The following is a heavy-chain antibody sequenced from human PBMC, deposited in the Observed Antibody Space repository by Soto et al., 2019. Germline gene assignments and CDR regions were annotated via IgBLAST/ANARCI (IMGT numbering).Heavy chain of an antibody. D-gene: IGHD2-2*01. CDR2: ISPGDSDA. J-gene: IGHJ5*02. CDR1: GYSFSSYW. V-gene: IGHV5-51*01. Sequence: GASLKISCKGSGYSFSSYWIAWVRHTPGKGLEWMGIISPGDSDARYSPSLQGQVTISADNSSSTAYVQWSSLKASDTAIYYCARLAVPATMFKNWFDPWGQGTLVTVSS. CDR3: ARLAVPATMFKNWFDP.